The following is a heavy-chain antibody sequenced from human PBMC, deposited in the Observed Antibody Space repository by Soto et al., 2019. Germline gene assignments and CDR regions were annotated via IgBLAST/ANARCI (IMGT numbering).Heavy chain of an antibody. CDR2: IIPIFGTA. CDR3: ARDPHYYDSSDYLEYFQH. CDR1: GGTFSSYA. Sequence: GASVKVSCKASGGTFSSYAISWVRQAPGQGLEWMGGIIPIFGTANYAQKFQGRVTITADESTSTAYMELSSLRSEDTAVYYCARDPHYYDSSDYLEYFQHWGQGTLVTVSS. V-gene: IGHV1-69*13. D-gene: IGHD3-22*01. J-gene: IGHJ1*01.